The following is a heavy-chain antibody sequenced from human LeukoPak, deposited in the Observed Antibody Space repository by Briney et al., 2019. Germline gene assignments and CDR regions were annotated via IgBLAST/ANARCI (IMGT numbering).Heavy chain of an antibody. J-gene: IGHJ4*02. CDR1: RGSISSGSYY. CDR3: AGTYCGGDCYSTNFDY. Sequence: SETLSLTCTVSRGSISSGSYYWSWIRQPAGKGLEWIGRIYTSGSTNYNPSLKSGVTISVDTSKNHFSLKLSSVTAADTAVYYCAGTYCGGDCYSTNFDYWGQGTLVTVSS. V-gene: IGHV4-61*02. CDR2: IYTSGST. D-gene: IGHD2-21*02.